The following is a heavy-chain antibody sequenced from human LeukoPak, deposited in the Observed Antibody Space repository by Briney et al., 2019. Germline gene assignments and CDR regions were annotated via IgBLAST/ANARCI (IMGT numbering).Heavy chain of an antibody. CDR1: GFTFSSYE. CDR2: ISSSGSTI. J-gene: IGHJ4*02. CDR3: ARDKTRGLGYSYSKSGNYFDY. Sequence: GGSLRLSCAASGFTFSSYEMNWVRQAPGKGLEWVSYISSSGSTIYYADSVKGRFTISRDNAKNSLYLQMNSLRAEDTAVYSCARDKTRGLGYSYSKSGNYFDYWGQGTLVTVSP. V-gene: IGHV3-48*03. D-gene: IGHD5-18*01.